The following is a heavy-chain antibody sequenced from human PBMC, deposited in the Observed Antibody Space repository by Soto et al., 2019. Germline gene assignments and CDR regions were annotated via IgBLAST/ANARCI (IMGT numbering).Heavy chain of an antibody. CDR1: GGSISSYY. CDR2: IYYSGST. D-gene: IGHD3-10*01. V-gene: IGHV4-59*01. Sequence: SETLSLTCTVSGGSISSYYWSWIRQPPGKGLEWIGYIYYSGSTNYNPSLKSRVTISVDTSKNQFSLKLSSVTAADTAVYYCARGIGWFGEFSEEYYYYYYMDVWGKGTTVTVSS. J-gene: IGHJ6*03. CDR3: ARGIGWFGEFSEEYYYYYYMDV.